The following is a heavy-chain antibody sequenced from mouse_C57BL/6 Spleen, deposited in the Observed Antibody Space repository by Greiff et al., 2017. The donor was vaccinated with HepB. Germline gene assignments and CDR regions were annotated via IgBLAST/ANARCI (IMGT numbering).Heavy chain of an antibody. D-gene: IGHD3-3*01. CDR2: IYPGDGDT. J-gene: IGHJ4*01. V-gene: IGHV1-80*01. Sequence: QVQLQQSGAELVKPGASVKISCKASGYAFSSYWMNWVKQRPGKGLEWIGQIYPGDGDTNYNGKFKGKATLTADKSSSTAYMQLSSLTSEDSAVYFCAIGGRDYYAMDYWGQGTSVTVSS. CDR1: GYAFSSYW. CDR3: AIGGRDYYAMDY.